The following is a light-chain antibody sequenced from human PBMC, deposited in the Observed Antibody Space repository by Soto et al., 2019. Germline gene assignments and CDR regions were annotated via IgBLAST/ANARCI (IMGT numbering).Light chain of an antibody. CDR2: DVS. CDR3: CSYAGSHYV. Sequence: QSVLTQPRSVSGSPGQSVTISCTGTSSDVGGYNYVSWYQQHPGKAPKLMIYDVSKGPSGVPDRFSGSKSGNTASLTISGLQAEDEADYYCCSYAGSHYVFGTGTKLTVL. V-gene: IGLV2-11*01. CDR1: SSDVGGYNY. J-gene: IGLJ1*01.